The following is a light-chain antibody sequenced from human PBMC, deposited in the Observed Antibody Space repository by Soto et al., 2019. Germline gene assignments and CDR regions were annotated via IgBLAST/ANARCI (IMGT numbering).Light chain of an antibody. CDR2: EVS. Sequence: QSALTQPPSASNSPGQSVTISCTGTSSDVGGYNYVSWYQQHPGKAPKLMIYEVSKRSSGVPDRFSGSKSGNTPSLTVSGLQAEDEAEYYCNSYAGSINYVFGTRTKLTVL. J-gene: IGLJ1*01. CDR1: SSDVGGYNY. V-gene: IGLV2-8*02. CDR3: NSYAGSINYV.